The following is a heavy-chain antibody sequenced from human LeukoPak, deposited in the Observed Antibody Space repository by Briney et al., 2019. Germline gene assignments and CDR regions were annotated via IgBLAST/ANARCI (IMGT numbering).Heavy chain of an antibody. CDR1: GGSISSSSYY. CDR2: IYYSGST. CDR3: ATLGSNGEYYDSSGYPLEDY. J-gene: IGHJ4*02. Sequence: SETLSLTCTVSGGSISSSSYYWGWIRQPPGKGLEWIGSIYYSGSTYYNPSLKSRVTISVDTSKNQFSLKLSSVTAADTAVYYCATLGSNGEYYDSSGYPLEDYWGKGTLVTVSS. D-gene: IGHD3-22*01. V-gene: IGHV4-39*01.